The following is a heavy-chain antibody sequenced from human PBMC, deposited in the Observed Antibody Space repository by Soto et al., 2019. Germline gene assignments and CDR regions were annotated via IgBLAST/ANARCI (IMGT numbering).Heavy chain of an antibody. V-gene: IGHV1-69*12. J-gene: IGHJ4*02. CDR1: GGTFSRNA. Sequence: QVQLVQSGAEVKKPGSSVKVSCKASGGTFSRNAINWVRQAPGQGLEWMGGIIPLFGTTNYAQNFQGRVTITADEYTXXXXXXXXXXXXXXXXXXXXXXXXXXXXXXXXFDYWGQGTLVIVSS. CDR3: XXXXXXXXXXXXFDY. CDR2: IIPLFGTT.